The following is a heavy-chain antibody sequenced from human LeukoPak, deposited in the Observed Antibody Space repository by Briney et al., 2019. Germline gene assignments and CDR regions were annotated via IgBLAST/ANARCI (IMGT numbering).Heavy chain of an antibody. Sequence: GGSLRLSCAASGFTFSSHAMSWVRQAPGKGLEWVSTISNSDDSTYYADSVKGRFTLSRDNSKNTLYLQMNSLRGEDTAVYYCAKAPDEVHYFDFWGQGTLVTVS. CDR3: AKAPDEVHYFDF. V-gene: IGHV3-23*01. CDR2: ISNSDDST. J-gene: IGHJ4*02. CDR1: GFTFSSHA.